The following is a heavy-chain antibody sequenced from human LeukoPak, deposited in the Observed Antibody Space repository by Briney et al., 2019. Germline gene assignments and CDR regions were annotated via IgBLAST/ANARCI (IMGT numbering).Heavy chain of an antibody. Sequence: SQTLSLTCTVSGGSISSGGYYWSWIRQHPGKGLEWIGYIYYSGSTYYNPSLKSRVTISVDTSKNQFSLKLSSVTAADTAVYYCARVRKITGMEAGGYFDYWGQGTLVTVSS. V-gene: IGHV4-31*03. J-gene: IGHJ4*02. CDR3: ARVRKITGMEAGGYFDY. CDR1: GGSISSGGYY. CDR2: IYYSGST. D-gene: IGHD1-20*01.